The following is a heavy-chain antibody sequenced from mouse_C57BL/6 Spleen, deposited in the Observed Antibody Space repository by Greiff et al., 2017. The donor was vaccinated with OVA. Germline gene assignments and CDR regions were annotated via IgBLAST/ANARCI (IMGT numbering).Heavy chain of an antibody. D-gene: IGHD1-1*01. V-gene: IGHV1-80*01. CDR3: ARRVVEDAMDY. CDR1: GYAFSSYW. CDR2: IYPGDGDT. Sequence: QVQLKESGAELVKPGASVKISCKASGYAFSSYWMNWVKQRPGKGLEWIGQIYPGDGDTNYNGKFKGKTTLTADKSSSTAYMQLSSLTSEDSAVYFCARRVVEDAMDYWGQGTSVTVSS. J-gene: IGHJ4*01.